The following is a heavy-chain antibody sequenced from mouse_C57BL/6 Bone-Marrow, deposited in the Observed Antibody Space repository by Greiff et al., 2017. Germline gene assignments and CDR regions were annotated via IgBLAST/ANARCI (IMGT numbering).Heavy chain of an antibody. V-gene: IGHV5-9*01. Sequence: EVQGVESGGGLVKPGGSLKLSCAASGFTFSSYTMSWVRQTPEKRLEWVATISGGGGNTYYPDSVKGRFTISRDNAKNTLYLQMSSLRSEDTALYYCARHKITTVVECYAMDYWGQGTSVTVSS. CDR3: ARHKITTVVECYAMDY. D-gene: IGHD1-1*01. CDR2: ISGGGGNT. J-gene: IGHJ4*01. CDR1: GFTFSSYT.